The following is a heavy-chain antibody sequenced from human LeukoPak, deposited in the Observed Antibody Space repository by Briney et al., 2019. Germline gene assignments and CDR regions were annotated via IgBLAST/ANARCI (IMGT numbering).Heavy chain of an antibody. CDR1: GFTFSDYY. CDR3: TTLCTSGWYQDS. CDR2: ISSSGITI. J-gene: IGHJ4*02. V-gene: IGHV3-11*01. Sequence: GGSLRLSCAVSGFTFSDYYMSWIRQAPGEGLEWVSYISSSGITIYYADSVKGRFTVSRDNAKDSLYLQMNSLRAEDTAVYYCTTLCTSGWYQDSWGQGTLVTVSS. D-gene: IGHD6-19*01.